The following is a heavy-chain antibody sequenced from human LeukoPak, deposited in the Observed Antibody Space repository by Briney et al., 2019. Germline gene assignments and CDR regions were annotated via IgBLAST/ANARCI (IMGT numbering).Heavy chain of an antibody. V-gene: IGHV4-34*01. Sequence: SETLSLTCAVYGGSFSGYYWSWIRQPPGKGLEWIGEINHSGSTNYNPSLKSRVTISVDTSKKQFSLKLSSVTAADTAVYYCARGGTGYCSSSTCYVSYYMDVWGKGTTLTVSS. D-gene: IGHD2-2*01. CDR2: INHSGST. J-gene: IGHJ6*03. CDR1: GGSFSGYY. CDR3: ARGGTGYCSSSTCYVSYYMDV.